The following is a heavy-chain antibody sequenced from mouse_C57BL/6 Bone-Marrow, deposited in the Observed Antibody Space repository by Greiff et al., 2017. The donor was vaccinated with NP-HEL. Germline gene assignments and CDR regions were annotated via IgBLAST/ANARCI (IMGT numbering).Heavy chain of an antibody. V-gene: IGHV15-2*01. CDR2: ILPSIGRT. CDR3: ARGGLYGNYGWYFDV. D-gene: IGHD2-1*01. CDR1: DSEVFPIAY. Sequence: VQLKESGSELRSPGSSVKLSCKDFDSEVFPIAYMSWVRQQPGHGFEWIGGILPSIGRTIYGEKFEDKATLDADTLSNTAYLELNSLTSEDSAIYYCARGGLYGNYGWYFDVWGTGTTVTVSS. J-gene: IGHJ1*03.